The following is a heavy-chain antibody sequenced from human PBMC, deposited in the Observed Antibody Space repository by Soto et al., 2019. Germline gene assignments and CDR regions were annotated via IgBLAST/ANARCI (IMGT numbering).Heavy chain of an antibody. Sequence: QVQLQESGPGLVKPSGTLSLTCAVSGGSIIISNWWSWVRQPPGKGLGWVGEIYHSGSTNYNPSLKSRVTISVGQSKNQFSLNLTSVTAADTAVYYCARGGYRSGWSNWFDPWGQGTLVTVS. CDR1: GGSIIISNW. D-gene: IGHD6-19*01. CDR2: IYHSGST. J-gene: IGHJ5*02. CDR3: ARGGYRSGWSNWFDP. V-gene: IGHV4-4*02.